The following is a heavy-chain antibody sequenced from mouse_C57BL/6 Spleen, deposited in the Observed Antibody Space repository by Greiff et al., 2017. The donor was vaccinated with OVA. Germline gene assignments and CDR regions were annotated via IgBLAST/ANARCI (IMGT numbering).Heavy chain of an antibody. V-gene: IGHV5-6*01. CDR2: IRSGGSYT. CDR1: GFTFSSYG. Sequence: EVMLVESGGDLVKPGGSLKLSCAASGFTFSSYGMSWVRQTPDKRLEWVATIRSGGSYTYYPDSVKGRFTLSRDNAKNTLYLQMSSLKAEETAEYYGARRGDGYDYAMDYWGQGTSVTVSS. J-gene: IGHJ4*01. CDR3: ARRGDGYDYAMDY. D-gene: IGHD2-2*01.